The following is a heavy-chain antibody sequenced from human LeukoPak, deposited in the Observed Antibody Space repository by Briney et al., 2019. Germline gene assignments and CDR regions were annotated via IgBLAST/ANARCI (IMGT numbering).Heavy chain of an antibody. V-gene: IGHV3-30-3*01. CDR3: ARDLVGATGY. Sequence: PGGSLRLSCAASGFTFSSYAMHWVRQAPGKGLEWVAVISYGGSNKYYADSVKGRFTISRDNSKNTLYLQMNSLRAEDTAVYYCARDLVGATGYWGQGTLVTVSS. J-gene: IGHJ4*02. CDR1: GFTFSSYA. D-gene: IGHD1-26*01. CDR2: ISYGGSNK.